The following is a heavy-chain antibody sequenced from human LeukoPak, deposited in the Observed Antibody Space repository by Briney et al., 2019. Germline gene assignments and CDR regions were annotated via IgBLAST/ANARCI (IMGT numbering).Heavy chain of an antibody. Sequence: GGSLRLSCAASGFSFSDYYMSWIRQAPGKGLEWVSYMSNSSSTIYYADSVKGRFTISRDNTKNSLYLQMNSLRAEDTAVYYCARGGSSSWSYYFDYWGQGTLVTVSS. CDR2: MSNSSSTI. CDR1: GFSFSDYY. J-gene: IGHJ4*02. D-gene: IGHD6-13*01. V-gene: IGHV3-11*01. CDR3: ARGGSSSWSYYFDY.